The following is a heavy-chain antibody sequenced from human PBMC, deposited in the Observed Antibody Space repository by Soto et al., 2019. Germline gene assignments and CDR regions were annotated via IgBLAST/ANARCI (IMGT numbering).Heavy chain of an antibody. Sequence: SETLSLTCTVSGGSISNYYWSWIRQPPGKGLEWIGYISYSGSTNYNPSLKNRVTISVDTSKNQISLKLRSVTAADTAVYYCASGGQGYDFWSGYYKGALDYWGQGTLVT. CDR2: ISYSGST. CDR1: GGSISNYY. V-gene: IGHV4-59*01. CDR3: ASGGQGYDFWSGYYKGALDY. J-gene: IGHJ4*02. D-gene: IGHD3-3*01.